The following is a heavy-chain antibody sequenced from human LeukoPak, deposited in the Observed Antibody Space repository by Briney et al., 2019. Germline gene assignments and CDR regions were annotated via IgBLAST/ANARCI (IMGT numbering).Heavy chain of an antibody. Sequence: SETLSLTCTVSGGSISSSGYFWGWIRQPPGKGLEWIGSMYSSGRTYYNPSLERRVTISADRSKNQFSVKLSSVTAADTAFYYCARAGGRDFHFDSWGQGTLVTVSS. CDR3: ARAGGRDFHFDS. V-gene: IGHV4-39*07. CDR2: MYSSGRT. D-gene: IGHD5-12*01. J-gene: IGHJ4*02. CDR1: GGSISSSGYF.